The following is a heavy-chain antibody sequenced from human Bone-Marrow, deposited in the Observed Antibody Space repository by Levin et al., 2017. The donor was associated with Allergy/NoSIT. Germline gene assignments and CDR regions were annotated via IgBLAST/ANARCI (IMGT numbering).Heavy chain of an antibody. D-gene: IGHD4-23*01. J-gene: IGHJ6*02. CDR3: ARVTYYYGMDV. Sequence: AGGSLRLSCAASGFTFSSYEMNWVRQAPGKGLEWVSYISSSGSTIYYADSVKGRFTISRDNAKNSLYLQMNSLRAEDTAVYYCARVTYYYGMDVWGQGTTVTVSS. CDR2: ISSSGSTI. CDR1: GFTFSSYE. V-gene: IGHV3-48*03.